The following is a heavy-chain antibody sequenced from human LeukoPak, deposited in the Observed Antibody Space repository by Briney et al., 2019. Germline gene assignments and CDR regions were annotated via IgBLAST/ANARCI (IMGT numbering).Heavy chain of an antibody. Sequence: SETLSLTCAVYGGSFSGYYWSWIRQPPGKGLEWIGEIYHSGGTNYNPSLKSRVTISVDKSKNQLSLKLNSVTAADTAVYYCARVSAVAGTRVPDYWGQGTQVTVSS. CDR2: IYHSGGT. CDR3: ARVSAVAGTRVPDY. V-gene: IGHV4-34*01. D-gene: IGHD6-19*01. CDR1: GGSFSGYY. J-gene: IGHJ4*02.